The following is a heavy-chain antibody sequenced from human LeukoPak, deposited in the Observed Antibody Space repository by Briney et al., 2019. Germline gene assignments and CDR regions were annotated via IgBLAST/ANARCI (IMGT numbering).Heavy chain of an antibody. Sequence: SSQTLSLTCTVSGGSISSGDYYWSWIRQPPGKGLEWIGYIYYSGSTYYNPSLKSRVTISVDTSKNQFSLKLSSVTAADTAVYYCARATWELPHFDYWGQGTLVTVSS. CDR1: GGSISSGDYY. CDR2: IYYSGST. J-gene: IGHJ4*02. D-gene: IGHD1-26*01. CDR3: ARATWELPHFDY. V-gene: IGHV4-30-4*08.